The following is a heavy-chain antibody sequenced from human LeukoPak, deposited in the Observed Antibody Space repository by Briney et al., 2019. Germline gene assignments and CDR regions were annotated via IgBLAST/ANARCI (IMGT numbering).Heavy chain of an antibody. V-gene: IGHV3-23*01. CDR3: AKQGQSTDDYTDY. D-gene: IGHD4-11*01. J-gene: IGHJ4*02. CDR2: ISGSGGTT. CDR1: GFTFSSYA. Sequence: GGSLRLSCAASGFTFSSYAMGWVRQAPGKGLEWVSAISGSGGTTYYADSVKGRFTISRDNSKNTLFLQMNSLRAEDTAVYYCAKQGQSTDDYTDYWGQGILVTVSS.